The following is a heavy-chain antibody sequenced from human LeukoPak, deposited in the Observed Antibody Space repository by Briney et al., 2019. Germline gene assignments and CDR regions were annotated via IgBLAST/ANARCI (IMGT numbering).Heavy chain of an antibody. CDR2: IYWNDDK. D-gene: IGHD4-17*01. V-gene: IGHV2-5*01. CDR3: ARKQRLTTVNAFDY. J-gene: IGHJ4*02. CDR1: GFSLTTSDLG. Sequence: SGPTLVNPTQTLTLTCSFSGFSLTTSDLGVGWIRQPPGEALDWLAPIYWNDDKFYSPSLKSRLTINKDTSKNQVILTMTNMDPVDTATYYCARKQRLTTVNAFDYWGQGILVTVSS.